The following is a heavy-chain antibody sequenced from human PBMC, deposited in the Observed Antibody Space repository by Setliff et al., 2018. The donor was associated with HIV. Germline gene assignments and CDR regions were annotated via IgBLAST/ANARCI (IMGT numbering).Heavy chain of an antibody. CDR2: IYTTGGT. CDR3: ARSNPGITAGLLAY. D-gene: IGHD6-13*01. V-gene: IGHV4-4*07. Sequence: SESLSLTCNISGVSIPTNHWNWIRQPAGKGLEWIGRIYTTGGTNYNPALKSRVTMSIDTSKNQISLKLNSVTAADTATYYCARSNPGITAGLLAYWGPGTLVIVSS. CDR1: GVSIPTNH. J-gene: IGHJ4*02.